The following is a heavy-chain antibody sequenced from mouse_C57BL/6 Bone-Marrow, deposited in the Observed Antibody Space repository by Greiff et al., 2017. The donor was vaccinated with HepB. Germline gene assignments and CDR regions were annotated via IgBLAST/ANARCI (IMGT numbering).Heavy chain of an antibody. CDR3: ARGGDYYGSLFAY. D-gene: IGHD1-1*01. CDR1: GYSITSGYY. J-gene: IGHJ3*01. Sequence: EVKLEESGPGLVKPSQSLSLTCSVTGYSITSGYYWNWIRQFPGNKLEWMGYISYDGSNNYNPSLKNRISISRDTSKNQFFLKLNSVTTEDTATYYCARGGDYYGSLFAYWGQGTLVTVSA. V-gene: IGHV3-6*01. CDR2: ISYDGSN.